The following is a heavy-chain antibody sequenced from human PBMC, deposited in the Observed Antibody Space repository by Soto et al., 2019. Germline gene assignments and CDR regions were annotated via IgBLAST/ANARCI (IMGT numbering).Heavy chain of an antibody. V-gene: IGHV3-66*01. Sequence: EAQLVESGGGLVQPGGSLRLSCAASGFTVSSNYMSWVRQAPGKGLEWVSVIYSGGTTYYADSVKGRFTISRDNSKNTLYLQMNSLRAEDTAVYYCARNGDSSDYRGWFDPWGQGTLVTVSS. CDR3: ARNGDSSDYRGWFDP. CDR2: IYSGGTT. D-gene: IGHD3-22*01. J-gene: IGHJ5*02. CDR1: GFTVSSNY.